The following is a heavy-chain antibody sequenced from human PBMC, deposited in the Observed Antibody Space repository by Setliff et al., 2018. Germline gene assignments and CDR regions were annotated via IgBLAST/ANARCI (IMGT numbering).Heavy chain of an antibody. J-gene: IGHJ6*03. CDR2: ISAYKGNT. V-gene: IGHV1-18*01. CDR1: GYTFNIYG. Sequence: ASVKVSCKASGYTFNIYGISWVRQAPGQGLEWMGWISAYKGNTNYAQKFQGRVTMTTDTSTSTAYMELSSLGSEDTAVYYCAGGQPLVRKYYYYMDVWGKGTTVTVSS. D-gene: IGHD3-10*01. CDR3: AGGQPLVRKYYYYMDV.